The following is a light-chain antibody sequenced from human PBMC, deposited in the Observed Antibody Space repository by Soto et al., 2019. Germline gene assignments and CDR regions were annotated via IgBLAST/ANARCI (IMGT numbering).Light chain of an antibody. CDR3: QQYGGSRDT. CDR1: QDIATS. V-gene: IGKV3-20*01. J-gene: IGKJ2*01. Sequence: EIVLTQSPGTLSLSPGERATLSCRASQDIATSLAWFQQKRGQAPRLLIYDASCRATGISDRFSGSGSGTYFTLTISRLEPEDCAVYYCQQYGGSRDTFGQGTKLETK. CDR2: DAS.